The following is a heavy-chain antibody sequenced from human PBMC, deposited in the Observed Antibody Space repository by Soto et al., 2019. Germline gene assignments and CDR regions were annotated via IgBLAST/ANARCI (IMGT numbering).Heavy chain of an antibody. CDR3: AIEAVAGANDAFDI. CDR2: IYYSGST. J-gene: IGHJ3*02. D-gene: IGHD6-19*01. CDR1: GVSIISAVYY. Sequence: PSETLSLTCTISGVSIISAVYYLTWIRQHPGKGLEWIGYIYYSGSTYYNPSLKSRVTISVDTSKNQFSLKLSSVTAADTAVYYCAIEAVAGANDAFDIWGQGTMVTVSS. V-gene: IGHV4-31*03.